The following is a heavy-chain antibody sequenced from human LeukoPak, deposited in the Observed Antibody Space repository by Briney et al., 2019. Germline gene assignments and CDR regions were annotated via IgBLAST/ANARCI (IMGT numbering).Heavy chain of an antibody. CDR2: TWYDGNEK. CDR1: GFSFETYG. D-gene: IGHD6-19*01. V-gene: IGHV3-33*01. Sequence: GGSLRLSCAASGFSFETYGMHWVRQAPGKGLDWVAVTWYDGNEKYYADSVKGRFTISRDNSKNTLYLQMNSLRAEDTAVYYCAREENDSGYTSVYYFYGMDVWGKGTTVTVSS. J-gene: IGHJ6*04. CDR3: AREENDSGYTSVYYFYGMDV.